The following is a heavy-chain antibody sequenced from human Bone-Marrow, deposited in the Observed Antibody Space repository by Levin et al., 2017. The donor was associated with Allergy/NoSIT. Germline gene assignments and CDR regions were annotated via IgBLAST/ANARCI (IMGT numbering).Heavy chain of an antibody. CDR2: ISGNIVNT. J-gene: IGHJ3*01. CDR1: GFIFSSYG. D-gene: IGHD3-10*01. CDR3: AKDRGFGSGTYGAFDF. Sequence: HPGGSLRLSCTGSGFIFSSYGMNWVRQAPGKGLEWVSGISGNIVNTYYAESVKGRFTVSRDNSKSTLYLQLNNLRVADTAMYYCAKDRGFGSGTYGAFDFWGQGTMVTVSS. V-gene: IGHV3-23*01.